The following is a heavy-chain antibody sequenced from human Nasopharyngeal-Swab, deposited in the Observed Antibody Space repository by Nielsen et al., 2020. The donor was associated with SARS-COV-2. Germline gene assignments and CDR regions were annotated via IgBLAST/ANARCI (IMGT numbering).Heavy chain of an antibody. D-gene: IGHD3-22*01. J-gene: IGHJ4*02. CDR3: ARRQSSDYPFDY. CDR2: IYAEGGSP. Sequence: ASVKVSCKASGYSFTKYYIHWVRQDPGQGLEWMGAIYAEGGSPDYAQKFQGRVTMTRDRSTSTVYMDLSSLRSEDTAVYYCARRQSSDYPFDYWGQGTLVTVSS. CDR1: GYSFTKYY. V-gene: IGHV1-46*01.